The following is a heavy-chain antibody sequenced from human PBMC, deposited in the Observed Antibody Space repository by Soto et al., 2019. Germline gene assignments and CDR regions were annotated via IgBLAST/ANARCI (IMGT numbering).Heavy chain of an antibody. D-gene: IGHD2-21*02. J-gene: IGHJ6*02. CDR2: IIPIFGTA. CDR1: GGTFSSYA. Sequence: SVKVSCKASGGTFSSYAISWVRQAPGQGLEWMGGIIPIFGTANYAQKFQGRVTITADESTSTAYMELSSLRSEDTAVYYCARGAVVTPGYYYGMDVWGQGTTVTGLL. V-gene: IGHV1-69*13. CDR3: ARGAVVTPGYYYGMDV.